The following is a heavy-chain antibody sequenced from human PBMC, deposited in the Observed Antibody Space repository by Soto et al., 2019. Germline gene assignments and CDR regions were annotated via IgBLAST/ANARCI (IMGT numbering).Heavy chain of an antibody. J-gene: IGHJ4*02. V-gene: IGHV2-5*01. Sequence: AGPTLVNPTQTLTLTCTFSGFSLSTSGVGVGWIRQPPGKALEWLALIYWNDDKRYSPSLKSRLTITKDTSKNQVVLTMTNMDPVDTDTYYCALIIAVAGADYWGQGTLVTVSS. CDR3: ALIIAVAGADY. D-gene: IGHD6-19*01. CDR2: IYWNDDK. CDR1: GFSLSTSGVG.